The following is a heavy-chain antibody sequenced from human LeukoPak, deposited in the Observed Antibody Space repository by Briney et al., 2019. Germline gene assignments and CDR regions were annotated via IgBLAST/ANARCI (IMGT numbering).Heavy chain of an antibody. J-gene: IGHJ6*02. CDR3: ARIFNGYYYDSSGYHPGHYYYGMDV. CDR1: GYTFTSYG. V-gene: IGHV1-18*01. Sequence: ASVKVSCKASGYTFTSYGISWVRQAPGQGLKWMGWISAYNGNTNYAQKLQGRVTMTTDTSTSTAYMELRSLRSDDTAVYYCARIFNGYYYDSSGYHPGHYYYGMDVWGQGTTVTVSS. CDR2: ISAYNGNT. D-gene: IGHD3-22*01.